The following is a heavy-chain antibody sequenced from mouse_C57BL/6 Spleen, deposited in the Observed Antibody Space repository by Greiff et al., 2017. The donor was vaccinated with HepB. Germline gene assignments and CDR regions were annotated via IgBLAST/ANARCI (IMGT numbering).Heavy chain of an antibody. D-gene: IGHD1-1*01. CDR1: GYSFTGYY. Sequence: EVQLQQSGPELVKPGASVKISCKASGYSFTGYYMNWVKQSPEKSLEWIGEINPSTGGTTYNQKFKAKATLTVDKSSSTAYMQLKSLTSEDSAVYYCAREVVAPYYAMDYWGQGTSVTVSS. CDR2: INPSTGGT. V-gene: IGHV1-42*01. J-gene: IGHJ4*01. CDR3: AREVVAPYYAMDY.